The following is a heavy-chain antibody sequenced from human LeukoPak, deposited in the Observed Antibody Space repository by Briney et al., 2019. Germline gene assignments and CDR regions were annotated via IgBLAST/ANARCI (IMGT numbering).Heavy chain of an antibody. V-gene: IGHV3-23*01. CDR3: ARSTVGTSCCTAVDY. D-gene: IGHD1-26*01. J-gene: IGHJ4*02. CDR2: ISAGGDRT. Sequence: PGGSLRLSCAASGFTFSTYAMTWVRQAPGKGLEWVSGISAGGDRTYYADSVKGRFTIFRDNSKNTLYLQMNSLRAEDTAEYYCARSTVGTSCCTAVDYWGQGTLVTVSS. CDR1: GFTFSTYA.